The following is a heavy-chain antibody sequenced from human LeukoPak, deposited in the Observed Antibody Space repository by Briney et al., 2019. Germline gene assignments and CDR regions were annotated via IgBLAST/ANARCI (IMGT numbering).Heavy chain of an antibody. Sequence: GGSLRLSCAASGFTFSSSWMHWVRQAPGQGLVWVSRINGDGSDTSYADSVKGRFTVSRDNAKNTLYLQMNSLRAEDTAVYYCAREFLGARVMVRGVIITLPNPFDPWGQGTLVTVSS. J-gene: IGHJ5*02. V-gene: IGHV3-74*01. CDR2: INGDGSDT. D-gene: IGHD3-10*01. CDR3: AREFLGARVMVRGVIITLPNPFDP. CDR1: GFTFSSSW.